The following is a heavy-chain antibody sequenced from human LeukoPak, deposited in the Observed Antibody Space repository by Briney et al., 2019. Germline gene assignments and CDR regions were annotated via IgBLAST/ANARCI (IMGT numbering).Heavy chain of an antibody. V-gene: IGHV3-30*02. D-gene: IGHD3-16*01. J-gene: IGHJ3*02. CDR1: GFTFSSYG. CDR3: AKFRGAHDAFDI. CDR2: IRYDGSNK. Sequence: GGSLRLSCAASGFTFSSYGMHWVRQAPGKGLEWVAFIRYDGSNKYYADSVKGRFTISRDNSKNTLYLQMNSLRAEDTAVYYCAKFRGAHDAFDIWGQGTMVTVSS.